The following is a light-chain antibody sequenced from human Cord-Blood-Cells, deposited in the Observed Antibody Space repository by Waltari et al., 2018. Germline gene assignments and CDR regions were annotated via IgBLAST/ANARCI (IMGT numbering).Light chain of an antibody. CDR3: QQYYGTPPT. CDR2: WAP. J-gene: IGKJ1*01. Sequence: DIVMTQSPEYLAVSLGERATINCKSSQSVLYSSNNKNYLAWYQQKPGQPPKLLIYWAPTRESGVPDRFSGSGSGTDFTLPISSLQAEDVAVYYCQQYYGTPPTFGQGTKVEIK. V-gene: IGKV4-1*01. CDR1: QSVLYSSNNKNY.